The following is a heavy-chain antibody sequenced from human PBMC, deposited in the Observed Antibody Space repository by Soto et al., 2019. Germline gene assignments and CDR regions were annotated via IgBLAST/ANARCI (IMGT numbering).Heavy chain of an antibody. CDR3: AIAGRRSRCMDV. V-gene: IGHV4-34*01. CDR1: GGSFSGYY. CDR2: INHSGST. Sequence: SETLSLTCAVYGGSFSGYYWSWIRQPPGKGLEWIGEINHSGSTNYNPSLKSRVTISVDTSKNQFSLKLSSVTAADTAVYYCAIAGRRSRCMDVWGKGTTVTVSS. D-gene: IGHD3-10*01. J-gene: IGHJ6*03.